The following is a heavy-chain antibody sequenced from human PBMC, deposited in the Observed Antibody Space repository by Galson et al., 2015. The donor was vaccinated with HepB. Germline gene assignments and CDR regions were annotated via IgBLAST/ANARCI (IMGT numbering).Heavy chain of an antibody. D-gene: IGHD2-21*02. J-gene: IGHJ1*01. CDR2: IIPIFGTA. CDR3: AREGAILAYCGGDCSTYFQH. V-gene: IGHV1-69*13. CDR1: GGTFSSYA. Sequence: SVKVSCKASGGTFSSYAISWVRQAPGQGLEWMGGIIPIFGTANYAQKFQGRVTITADESTSTAYMELSSLRSEDTAVYYCAREGAILAYCGGDCSTYFQHWGQGTLVTVSS.